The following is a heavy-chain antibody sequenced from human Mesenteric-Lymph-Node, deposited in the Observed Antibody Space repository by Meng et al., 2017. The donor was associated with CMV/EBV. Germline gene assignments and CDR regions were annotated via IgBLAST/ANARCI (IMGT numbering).Heavy chain of an antibody. J-gene: IGHJ6*02. Sequence: GESLKISCAASGFTFSSYWMHWVRQAPGKGLVWVSRINSDGSSTSYADSVKGRFTISRDNAKNTLYLQMNSLRAEDTAVYYCARDDYSSSSYGMDVWGQGTTVTVSS. CDR3: ARDDYSSSSYGMDV. V-gene: IGHV3-74*01. CDR2: INSDGSST. CDR1: GFTFSSYW. D-gene: IGHD6-6*01.